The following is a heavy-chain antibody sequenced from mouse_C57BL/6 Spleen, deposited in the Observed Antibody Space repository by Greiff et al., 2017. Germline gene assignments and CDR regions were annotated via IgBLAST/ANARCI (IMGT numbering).Heavy chain of an antibody. D-gene: IGHD1-1*01. CDR3: ARGGDGSSYFDY. CDR2: IYPGSGST. Sequence: QVQLQQSGAELVKPGASVKMSCKASGYTFTSYWITWVKQRPGQGLEWIGDIYPGSGSTNYNEKFKSKATLTVDTSSSTAYMQLSSLTSEDSAVYYCARGGDGSSYFDYWGQGTTLTVSS. CDR1: GYTFTSYW. V-gene: IGHV1-55*01. J-gene: IGHJ2*01.